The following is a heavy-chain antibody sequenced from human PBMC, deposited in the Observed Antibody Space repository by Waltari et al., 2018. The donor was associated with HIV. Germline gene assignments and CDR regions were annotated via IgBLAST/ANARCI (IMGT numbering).Heavy chain of an antibody. D-gene: IGHD3-10*01. J-gene: IGHJ4*02. CDR1: GFSVTSSW. V-gene: IGHV3-74*01. Sequence: EVQLVQSGGGLIKPGGSLRLSCAASGFSVTSSWMHWVRQTPGKGLVWVSRINEGGSRIDYADSVRGRFTISRDSATNTLSLQMNSLTEEDTAVYYCSRDTFGPYDFWGQGTLVTVSS. CDR2: INEGGSRI. CDR3: SRDTFGPYDF.